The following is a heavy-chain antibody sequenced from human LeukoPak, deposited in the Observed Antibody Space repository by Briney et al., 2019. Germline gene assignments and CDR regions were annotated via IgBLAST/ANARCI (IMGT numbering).Heavy chain of an antibody. Sequence: GASVKVSCKASGYTFTSYGISWVRQAPGQGLEWMGWISAYNGNTNYAQKLQGRVTMTTDTSTSTAYMELRSLRSDDTAVYYCARVSYVRQQLAPGPFDYWGQGTLVTVSS. CDR2: ISAYNGNT. V-gene: IGHV1-18*01. CDR3: ARVSYVRQQLAPGPFDY. D-gene: IGHD6-13*01. J-gene: IGHJ4*02. CDR1: GYTFTSYG.